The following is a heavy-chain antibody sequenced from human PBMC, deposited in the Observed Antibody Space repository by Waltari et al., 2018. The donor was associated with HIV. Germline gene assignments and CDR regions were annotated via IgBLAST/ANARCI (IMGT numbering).Heavy chain of an antibody. V-gene: IGHV3-21*01. CDR1: GFTFSSYS. CDR3: ARDAKETYYFDSSDYYRGGGPACYGMDV. CDR2: FSSSSSYM. Sequence: RLSCAASGFTFSSYSMNWVRQAPGKGLEWVSSFSSSSSYMYYADSVKGRFTISRDNAKNSLYPQMNSLRAEDTAVYYCARDAKETYYFDSSDYYRGGGPACYGMDVWGQGTTVTVSS. D-gene: IGHD3-22*01. J-gene: IGHJ6*02.